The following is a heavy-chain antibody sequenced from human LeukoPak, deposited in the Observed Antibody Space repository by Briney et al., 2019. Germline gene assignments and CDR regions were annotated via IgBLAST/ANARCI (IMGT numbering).Heavy chain of an antibody. J-gene: IGHJ4*02. CDR2: ISYDGSNK. CDR3: AMRNLGYCSSTSCYFPFDY. D-gene: IGHD2-2*01. V-gene: IGHV3-30*04. CDR1: GFTFSSYA. Sequence: GGSLRLSCAASGFTFSSYAMHWVRQAPGKGLEWVAVISYDGSNKYYAASVKGRFTISRNNSKNTLYLQMNSLRAEDTAVYYCAMRNLGYCSSTSCYFPFDYWGQGTLVTVSS.